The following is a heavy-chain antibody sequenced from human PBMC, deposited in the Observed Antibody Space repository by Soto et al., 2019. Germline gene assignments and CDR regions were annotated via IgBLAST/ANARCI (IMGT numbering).Heavy chain of an antibody. CDR1: GFTVSSNY. Sequence: EVQLVESGGGLVQPGGSLRLSCAASGFTVSSNYMSWVRQAPGTGLEWVSVIYSGGSTYYADTLKGRFTISRHNSKNKLYLQMNSLRAEDTAVYYCAKLVYDSWFDYWGQGTLVNGSS. V-gene: IGHV3-53*04. J-gene: IGHJ4*02. CDR3: AKLVYDSWFDY. CDR2: IYSGGST. D-gene: IGHD3-10*01.